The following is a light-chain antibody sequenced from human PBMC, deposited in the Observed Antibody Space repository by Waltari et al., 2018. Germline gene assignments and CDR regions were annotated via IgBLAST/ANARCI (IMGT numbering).Light chain of an antibody. V-gene: IGKV1-5*03. CDR1: QSVDSW. CDR2: RTS. J-gene: IGKJ1*01. CDR3: QQYKTYSRT. Sequence: DIQMTQSPSSLSTFVGDRVTITCRASQSVDSWLAWYQQKPGKAHNLLIYRTSSLESGVPPRFSGSGFGTEFTLTISSLQPDDFATYYCQQYKTYSRTFGQGTKVEIK.